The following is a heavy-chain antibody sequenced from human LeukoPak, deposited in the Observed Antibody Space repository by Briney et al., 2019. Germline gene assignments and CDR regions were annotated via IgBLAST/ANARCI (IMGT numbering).Heavy chain of an antibody. Sequence: SVKVSCKASGYTFTSYAISWVRQAPGQGLEWMGGIIPIFGTANYAQKFQGRVTITANESTSTAYMELSSLRSEDTAVYYCARVVYCGGDCYPDYYYYYMDVWGKGTTVTVSS. J-gene: IGHJ6*03. D-gene: IGHD2-21*01. V-gene: IGHV1-69*13. CDR1: GYTFTSYA. CDR3: ARVVYCGGDCYPDYYYYYMDV. CDR2: IIPIFGTA.